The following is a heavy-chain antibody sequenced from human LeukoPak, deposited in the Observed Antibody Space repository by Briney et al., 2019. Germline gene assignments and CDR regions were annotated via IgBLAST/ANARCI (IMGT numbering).Heavy chain of an antibody. V-gene: IGHV4-34*01. Sequence: QPSETLSLTCAVYGGSFSRYYWSSIRQPPGKGLEWIGEINHSGSTNYNPSLKSRVTISVDTSKNQFSLKLSSVTAADTAVYYCARVGGNSGVYYYMDVWGKGTTVTVSS. D-gene: IGHD4-23*01. J-gene: IGHJ6*03. CDR3: ARVGGNSGVYYYMDV. CDR1: GGSFSRYY. CDR2: INHSGST.